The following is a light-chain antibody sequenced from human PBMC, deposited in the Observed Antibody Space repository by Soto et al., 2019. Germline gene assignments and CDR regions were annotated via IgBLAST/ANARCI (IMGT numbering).Light chain of an antibody. J-gene: IGLJ1*01. V-gene: IGLV2-14*03. Sequence: QSALAQPASVSGSPGQSITIFCTGTSSDVGSYNYVSWCQQHPGRAPKLMIYDVTNRPSGVSNRFSGSKSGSTASLTISGLQAEDEADYFCTSYTTTRTYVFGTGTKVTVL. CDR1: SSDVGSYNY. CDR2: DVT. CDR3: TSYTTTRTYV.